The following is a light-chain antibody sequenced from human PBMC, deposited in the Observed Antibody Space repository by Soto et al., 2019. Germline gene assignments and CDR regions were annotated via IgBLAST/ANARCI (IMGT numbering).Light chain of an antibody. CDR2: KAS. CDR3: QQYDSYSLRT. Sequence: DIQMTQSPSTLSASVGDRVTITCRASQTITTSLAWYQQKPGKAPKLLIYKASSLESGVPSRFSGSGSGTEFTLTISSRQPDDFATYYCQQYDSYSLRTFGQGTRVEI. J-gene: IGKJ1*01. CDR1: QTITTS. V-gene: IGKV1-5*03.